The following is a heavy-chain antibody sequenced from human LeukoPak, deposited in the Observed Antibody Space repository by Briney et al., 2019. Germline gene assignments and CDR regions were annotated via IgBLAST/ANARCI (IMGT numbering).Heavy chain of an antibody. J-gene: IGHJ5*02. CDR1: GCTLSSYG. CDR2: IRSDGSNK. D-gene: IGHD6-6*01. V-gene: IGHV3-30*02. Sequence: GESRRLSWAASGCTLSSYGTKYVRKAPGKRLEGEAFIRSDGSNKYYADSVKGRFTISRDNSENALYLQMNSLRPEETAVYYCAKAQEYSSYPHNWFDPWGQGTLVTVSS. CDR3: AKAQEYSSYPHNWFDP.